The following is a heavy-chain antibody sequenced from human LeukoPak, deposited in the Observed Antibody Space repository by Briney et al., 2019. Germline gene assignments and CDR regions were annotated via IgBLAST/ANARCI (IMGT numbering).Heavy chain of an antibody. V-gene: IGHV3-48*04. CDR2: ISNSGNTI. CDR1: GFTFSGYS. D-gene: IGHD3-10*01. J-gene: IGHJ4*02. CDR3: ARRSRGTGSWYYFDY. Sequence: GGSLRLSCAASGFTFSGYSMNWVRQAPGKGLEWVSYISNSGNTIYYADSVKGRFTISRDNAKNSLYLQMNSLRAEDTAVYYCARRSRGTGSWYYFDYWGQGTLVTVSS.